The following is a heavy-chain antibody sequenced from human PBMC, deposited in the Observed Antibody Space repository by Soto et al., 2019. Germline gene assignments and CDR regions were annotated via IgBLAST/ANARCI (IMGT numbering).Heavy chain of an antibody. J-gene: IGHJ6*02. CDR1: GYTFTSYG. V-gene: IGHV1-18*04. CDR2: ISAYNGNT. Sequence: ASVKVSCKXSGYTFTSYGISWVRQAPGQGLEWMGWISAYNGNTNYAQKLQGRVTMTTDTSTSTAYMELRSLRSDDTAVYYCARVELIVVVPAALGMDVWGQGTKVTVSS. CDR3: ARVELIVVVPAALGMDV. D-gene: IGHD2-2*01.